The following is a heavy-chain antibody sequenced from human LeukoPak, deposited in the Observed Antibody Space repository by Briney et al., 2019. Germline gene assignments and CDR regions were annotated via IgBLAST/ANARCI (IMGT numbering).Heavy chain of an antibody. CDR3: AREAVAGTFSIGEGLDY. Sequence: ASVKVSCKASGGTFSSYAIGWVRQAPGQGLEWMGGIIPIFGTANYAQKFQGRVTITADESTSTAYMELSSLRSEDTAVYYCAREAVAGTFSIGEGLDYWGQGTLVTVSS. CDR2: IIPIFGTA. D-gene: IGHD6-19*01. J-gene: IGHJ4*02. CDR1: GGTFSSYA. V-gene: IGHV1-69*13.